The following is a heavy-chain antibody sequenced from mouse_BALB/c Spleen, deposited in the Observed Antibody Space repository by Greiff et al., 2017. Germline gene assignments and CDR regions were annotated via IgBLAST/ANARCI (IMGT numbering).Heavy chain of an antibody. V-gene: IGHV14-3*02. CDR3: ARGDVSYFDY. Sequence: VQLKESGAELVKPGASVKLSCTASGFNIKDTYMHWVKQRPEQGLEWIGRIDPANGNTKYDPKFQGKATITADTSSNTAYLQLSSLTSEDTAVYYCARGDVSYFDYWGQGTTLTVSS. CDR2: IDPANGNT. CDR1: GFNIKDTY. J-gene: IGHJ2*01. D-gene: IGHD3-3*01.